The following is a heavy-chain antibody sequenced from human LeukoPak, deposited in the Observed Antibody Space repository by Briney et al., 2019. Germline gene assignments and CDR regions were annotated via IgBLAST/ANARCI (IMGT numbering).Heavy chain of an antibody. Sequence: SETMSLTSAVYGGSFSGYYWSWIRQPPGKGLEWIGEINHSGSTNYNPSLKSRVTISVDTSKNQFSLKLSSVTAADTAVYYCARGRPGTYDFWSGYSGGFDPWGQGTLVTVSS. CDR1: GGSFSGYY. CDR2: INHSGST. V-gene: IGHV4-34*01. CDR3: ARGRPGTYDFWSGYSGGFDP. J-gene: IGHJ5*02. D-gene: IGHD3-3*01.